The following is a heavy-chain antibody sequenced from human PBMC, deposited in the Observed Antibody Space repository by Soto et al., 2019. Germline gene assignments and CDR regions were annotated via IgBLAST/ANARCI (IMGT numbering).Heavy chain of an antibody. J-gene: IGHJ6*02. D-gene: IGHD3-16*02. CDR2: INWNGGST. V-gene: IGHV3-20*04. CDR1: GITFDDYG. CDR3: ARVAIASGGVIAVTYALDV. Sequence: GGSLRLSCAASGITFDDYGMSWVRQAPGKGLEWVSGINWNGGSTGYADSVKGRFTVSRDNVKNSLFLQMNSLRDEDTAVYYCARVAIASGGVIAVTYALDVWGQGTTVTVSS.